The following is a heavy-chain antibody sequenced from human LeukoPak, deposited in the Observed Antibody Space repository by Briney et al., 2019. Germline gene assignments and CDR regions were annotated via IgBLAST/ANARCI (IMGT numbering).Heavy chain of an antibody. J-gene: IGHJ3*02. CDR1: GGSISSSSYY. V-gene: IGHV4-39*01. CDR2: IYYSGST. Sequence: SETLSLTCTGSGGSISSSSYYWGWIRQPPGKGLEWIGSIYYSGSTYYNPSLKSRVTISVDTSKNQFSLKLSSVTAADTAVYHCARHPTHRAFDIWGQGTMVTVSS. CDR3: ARHPTHRAFDI.